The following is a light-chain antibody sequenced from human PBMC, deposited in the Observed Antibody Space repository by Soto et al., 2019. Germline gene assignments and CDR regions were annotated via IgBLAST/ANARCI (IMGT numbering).Light chain of an antibody. J-gene: IGLJ1*01. CDR1: SSDVGGYNY. CDR2: KVS. V-gene: IGLV2-14*01. CDR3: SSYTSSSTRV. Sequence: QSVLTQPASVSGSPGQSITISCTGTSSDVGGYNYVSWYQQHPGKAPKLMIYKVSNRPSGVSNRFSGSKSGNTASLTISGLQAEDEADYYCSSYTSSSTRVFGTGTKVTVL.